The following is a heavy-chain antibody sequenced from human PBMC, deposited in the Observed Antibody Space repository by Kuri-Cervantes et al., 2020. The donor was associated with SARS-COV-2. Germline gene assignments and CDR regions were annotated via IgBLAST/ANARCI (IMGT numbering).Heavy chain of an antibody. CDR2: ISSSSSYI. Sequence: LSLTCAASGFTFRSYSMNWVRQAPGKGLEWVSSISSSSSYIYYADSVKGRFTISRDNAKNSLYLQMNSLRAEDTAVYYCARDFGRYCSSTSCYVLDVWGKGTTVTVSS. V-gene: IGHV3-21*01. CDR1: GFTFRSYS. D-gene: IGHD2-2*01. J-gene: IGHJ6*04. CDR3: ARDFGRYCSSTSCYVLDV.